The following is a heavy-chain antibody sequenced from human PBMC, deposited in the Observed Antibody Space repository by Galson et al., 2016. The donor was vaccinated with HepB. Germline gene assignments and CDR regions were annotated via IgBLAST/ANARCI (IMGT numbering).Heavy chain of an antibody. CDR3: ARGWATNRFDP. CDR1: GGFINSGGYY. D-gene: IGHD5-24*01. V-gene: IGHV4-31*03. CDR2: IYYSGST. J-gene: IGHJ5*02. Sequence: TLSLTCTVSGGFINSGGYYWSWIRQHPGKGLEWIGYIYYSGSTYYNPSLKSRVSISVDTSKNKFSLKLSSVTAADTAVYYCARGWATNRFDPWGQGTLVTVSS.